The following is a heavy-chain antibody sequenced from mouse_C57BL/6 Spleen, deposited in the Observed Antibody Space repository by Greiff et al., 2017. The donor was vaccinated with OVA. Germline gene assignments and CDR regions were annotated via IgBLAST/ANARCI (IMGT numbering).Heavy chain of an antibody. V-gene: IGHV1-15*01. Sequence: QVQLQQSGAELVRPGASVTLSCKASGYTFTDYEMHWVKQTPVHGLEWIGAIDPETGGTAYNQKFKGKAILTADKSSSTAYMALRSLTSEDSAVYYCTREGDYYGSSYWFAYWGQGTLVTVSA. CDR2: IDPETGGT. CDR1: GYTFTDYE. J-gene: IGHJ3*01. CDR3: TREGDYYGSSYWFAY. D-gene: IGHD1-1*01.